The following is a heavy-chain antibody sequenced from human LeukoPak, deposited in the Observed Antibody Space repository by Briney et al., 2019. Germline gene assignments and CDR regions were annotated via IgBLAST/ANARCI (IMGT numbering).Heavy chain of an antibody. J-gene: IGHJ4*02. CDR2: IYTSGST. V-gene: IGHV4-61*02. Sequence: SETLSLTCTVSGGSFSSSSYYWSWIRQPAGKGLEWIGRIYTSGSTNYNPSLKSRVTISVDTSKNQFSLKLSSVTAADTAVYYCARNYDFWSGYDFWGQGTLVTVSS. D-gene: IGHD3-3*01. CDR3: ARNYDFWSGYDF. CDR1: GGSFSSSSYY.